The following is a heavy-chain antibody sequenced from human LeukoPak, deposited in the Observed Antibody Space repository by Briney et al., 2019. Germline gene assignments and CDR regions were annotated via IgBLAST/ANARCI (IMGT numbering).Heavy chain of an antibody. J-gene: IGHJ4*02. Sequence: GESLRLSCAASGFTFSSYAMSWVRQAPGKGLEWVSAISGSGGSTYYADSVKGRFTISRDNSKNTLYLQMNSLRAEDTAVYYCAKWRGVVVAASYSGYFDYWGQGTLVTVSS. CDR3: AKWRGVVVAASYSGYFDY. V-gene: IGHV3-23*01. CDR1: GFTFSSYA. CDR2: ISGSGGST. D-gene: IGHD2-15*01.